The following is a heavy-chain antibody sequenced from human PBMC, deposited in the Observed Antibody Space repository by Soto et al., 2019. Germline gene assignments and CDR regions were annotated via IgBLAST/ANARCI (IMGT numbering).Heavy chain of an antibody. D-gene: IGHD1-20*01. V-gene: IGHV1-3*05. CDR2: INAGNGNT. Sequence: QVQLVQSGAEEKKPGASVKVSCKASGYTFTSYAMHWVRQAPGQRLEWMGWINAGNGNTKYSQKFQGRVTITRDTAASTAYMELSSLRSEDTAVYYCARGITLPTPLDYRGQGTLVTVSS. J-gene: IGHJ4*02. CDR1: GYTFTSYA. CDR3: ARGITLPTPLDY.